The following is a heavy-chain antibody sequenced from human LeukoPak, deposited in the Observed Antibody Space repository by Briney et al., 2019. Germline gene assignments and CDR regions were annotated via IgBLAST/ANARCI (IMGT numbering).Heavy chain of an antibody. CDR1: GFTFSSYS. CDR2: ISSSSSYI. V-gene: IGHV3-21*01. D-gene: IGHD3-22*01. Sequence: GGSLRLSCAASGFTFSSYSMNWVRQAPGKGLEWVSSISSSSSYIYYADSVKGRFTISRDNAKNSLYLQMNSLRAEDTAVYYCARVFWETVNTGYYSDFWGQGTLVTVSS. CDR3: ARVFWETVNTGYYSDF. J-gene: IGHJ4*02.